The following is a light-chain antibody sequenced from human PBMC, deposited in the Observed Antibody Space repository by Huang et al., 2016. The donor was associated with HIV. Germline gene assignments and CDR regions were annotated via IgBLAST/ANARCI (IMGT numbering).Light chain of an antibody. V-gene: IGKV3-20*01. CDR2: RAT. J-gene: IGKJ2*03. Sequence: EIVLAQSPETLSLSPGEKATLSCRASRTVSSSSLAWYQQRPGQAPRLLIYRATNRATGVPDRFSGSGSETDFTLTISRLEPEDFAVYYCQQYGSSRYSFGQGTRLDIK. CDR3: QQYGSSRYS. CDR1: RTVSSSS.